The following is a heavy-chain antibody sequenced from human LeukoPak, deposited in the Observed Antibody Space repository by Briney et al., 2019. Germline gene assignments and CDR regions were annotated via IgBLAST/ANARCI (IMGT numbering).Heavy chain of an antibody. Sequence: ASVKVSCKASGYTFTGYYMHWVRQAPGQGLEWMGWINPNSGGTNYAQKFQGRVTMTRDTSISTAYMELSRLRSDDTAVYYCASQTWGVVPAAYNYYYYMDVWGKGTTVTVSS. CDR1: GYTFTGYY. CDR2: INPNSGGT. D-gene: IGHD2-2*01. V-gene: IGHV1-2*02. J-gene: IGHJ6*03. CDR3: ASQTWGVVPAAYNYYYYMDV.